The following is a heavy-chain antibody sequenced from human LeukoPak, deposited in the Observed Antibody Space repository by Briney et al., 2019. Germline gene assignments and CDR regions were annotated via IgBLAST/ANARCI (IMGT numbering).Heavy chain of an antibody. CDR1: GGSISSYY. V-gene: IGHV4-59*01. J-gene: IGHJ6*02. D-gene: IGHD3-10*01. Sequence: SETLSLTCTVSGGSISSYYWSWIRQPPGKGMELNGYIYYSGSTNYNPSLKSQVTISVDTSKNQFSLKLSSVTAADTAVYYCARAGVLWFGEFVSLYGMDVWGQGTTVTVSS. CDR2: IYYSGST. CDR3: ARAGVLWFGEFVSLYGMDV.